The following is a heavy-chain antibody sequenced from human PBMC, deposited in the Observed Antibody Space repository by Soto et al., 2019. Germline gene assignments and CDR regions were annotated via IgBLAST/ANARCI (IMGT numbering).Heavy chain of an antibody. J-gene: IGHJ4*02. V-gene: IGHV4-30-4*01. CDR2: IYYSGST. Sequence: SETLSLTCTVSGGSISSGDYYWSWIRQPPGKGLEWIGYIYYSGSTYYNPSLKSRVTISVDTSKNQFSLKLSSVTAADTAVYYCAREKAPGYSGYDWDFDYWGQGTLVTVSS. CDR3: AREKAPGYSGYDWDFDY. D-gene: IGHD5-12*01. CDR1: GGSISSGDYY.